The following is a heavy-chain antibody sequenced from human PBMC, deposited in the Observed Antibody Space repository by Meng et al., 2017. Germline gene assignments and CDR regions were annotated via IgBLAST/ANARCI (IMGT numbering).Heavy chain of an antibody. D-gene: IGHD2-15*01. CDR1: GGTFSRYA. Sequence: QVQLVHSGAEVEKPGSSVKVSCKASGGTFSRYAISWVRQAPGQGLEWMGGIIPIFATANYAQKFQGRVTITADESTSTAYMELSSLRSEDTAVYYCAKEVDNWFDPWGQGTLVTVSS. CDR3: AKEVDNWFDP. J-gene: IGHJ5*02. CDR2: IIPIFATA. V-gene: IGHV1-69*01.